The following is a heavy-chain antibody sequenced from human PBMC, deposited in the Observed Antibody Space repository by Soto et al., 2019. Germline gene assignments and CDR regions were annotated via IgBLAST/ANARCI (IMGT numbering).Heavy chain of an antibody. J-gene: IGHJ4*02. CDR1: GGSVSSGSYY. Sequence: SETLSLTCTVSGGSVSSGSYYWSWIRQPPGKGLEWIGSIYYSGSTYYNPSLKSRVTISVDTSKNQFSLKLSSVTAADTAVYYCARQPRTYYDILTGYYTAERSGPGVDYWAQGTLVTVSS. D-gene: IGHD3-9*01. V-gene: IGHV4-39*01. CDR3: ARQPRTYYDILTGYYTAERSGPGVDY. CDR2: IYYSGST.